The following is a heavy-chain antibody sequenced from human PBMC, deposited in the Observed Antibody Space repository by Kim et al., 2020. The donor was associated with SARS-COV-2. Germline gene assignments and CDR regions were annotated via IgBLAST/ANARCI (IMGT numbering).Heavy chain of an antibody. D-gene: IGHD3-10*01. CDR3: TGEKIARIYYYGSGSYHY. Sequence: GGSLRLSCTASGFTFGDYAMSWVRQAPGKGLEWVGFIRSKAYGGTTEYAASVKGRFTISRDDSKSIAYLQMNSLKTEDTAVYYCTGEKIARIYYYGSGSYHYWGQGTLVTVSS. J-gene: IGHJ4*02. CDR2: IRSKAYGGTT. CDR1: GFTFGDYA. V-gene: IGHV3-49*04.